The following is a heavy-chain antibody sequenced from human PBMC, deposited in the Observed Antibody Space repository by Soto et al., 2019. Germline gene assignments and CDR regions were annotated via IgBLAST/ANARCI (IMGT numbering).Heavy chain of an antibody. Sequence: SETLSLTCTVSGGSVNNLYWSWIRQPPGKGLEWIAYIYSTGTTLSSPSLRRRVTVSVDTSKNQISLTLTSVTAADTAVYYCARQGFGVLHGLVDVWGQGTTVTVSS. D-gene: IGHD3-10*01. CDR2: IYSTGTT. CDR1: GGSVNNLY. J-gene: IGHJ6*02. V-gene: IGHV4-59*08. CDR3: ARQGFGVLHGLVDV.